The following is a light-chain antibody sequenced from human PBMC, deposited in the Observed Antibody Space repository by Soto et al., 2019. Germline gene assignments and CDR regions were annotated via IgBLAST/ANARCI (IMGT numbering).Light chain of an antibody. CDR1: QSVNTY. CDR2: GAS. J-gene: IGKJ5*01. V-gene: IGKV3-11*01. Sequence: EIVLTQSPATLSLSPGKRATLSCRASQSVNTYLAWYQQKSGQAPRLLIYGASNRATGIPARFSGSGSGTDFTLTISSLEPEDFAVYYCQQRSNWPPTFGQGTRLEI. CDR3: QQRSNWPPT.